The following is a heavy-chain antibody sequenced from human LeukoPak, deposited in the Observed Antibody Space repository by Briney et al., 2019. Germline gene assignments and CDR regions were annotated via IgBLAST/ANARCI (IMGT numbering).Heavy chain of an antibody. Sequence: ASVKVSCKASGYTFTSYYMHWVRQAPGQGLEWMGIINPSGGSTNYAQKLQGRVTMTRDTSISTAYMELSRLRSDDTAVYYCARGGVLRYFDWFPPYNWFDPWGQGTLVTVSS. V-gene: IGHV1-46*01. CDR1: GYTFTSYY. D-gene: IGHD3-9*01. CDR3: ARGGVLRYFDWFPPYNWFDP. J-gene: IGHJ5*02. CDR2: INPSGGST.